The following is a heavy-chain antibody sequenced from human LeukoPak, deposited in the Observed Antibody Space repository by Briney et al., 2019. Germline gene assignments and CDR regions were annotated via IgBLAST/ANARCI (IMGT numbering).Heavy chain of an antibody. CDR3: AKTLSSYGDSDY. J-gene: IGHJ4*02. D-gene: IGHD4-17*01. CDR2: IRYDGSNK. CDR1: GFTFSSYG. Sequence: GGSLRLSCAASGFTFSSYGMHWVRQAPGKGLEWVAFIRYDGSNKYYADSVKGRFTISRDNSKNRLYLQMNSLRAEDTAVYYCAKTLSSYGDSDYWGQGTLVTVSS. V-gene: IGHV3-30*02.